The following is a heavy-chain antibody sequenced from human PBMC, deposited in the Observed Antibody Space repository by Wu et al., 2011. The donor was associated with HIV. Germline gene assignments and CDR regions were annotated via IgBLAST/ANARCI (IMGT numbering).Heavy chain of an antibody. V-gene: IGHV1-69*06. CDR1: GGTFSSYV. J-gene: IGHJ6*02. Sequence: QVQLVQSGAEVKKPGSSMKVSCKASGGTFSSYVITWVRQAPGQGLEWMGRIIPIFGTTNYAQKFQGRVTITADKSTSTAYMELSSLRSEDTAVYYCASQSYTSSSSSWYLPPYYYVRYGRLGPRDHGHRLL. CDR3: ASQSYTSSSSSWYLPPYYYVRYGR. D-gene: IGHD6-13*01. CDR2: IIPIFGTT.